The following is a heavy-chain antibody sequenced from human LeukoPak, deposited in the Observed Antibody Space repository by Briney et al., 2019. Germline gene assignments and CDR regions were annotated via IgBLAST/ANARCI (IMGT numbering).Heavy chain of an antibody. Sequence: PGGSLRLSCAASGFTFSNYAMSWVRQAPGRGLEWVSTISGSGGTTYYADSVKGRLTISRDNSKNTLYLQMSSLRAEDTAVYYCAKGGGAVAVNYWGQGTLVTVSS. CDR2: ISGSGGTT. J-gene: IGHJ4*02. CDR1: GFTFSNYA. V-gene: IGHV3-23*01. CDR3: AKGGGAVAVNY. D-gene: IGHD6-19*01.